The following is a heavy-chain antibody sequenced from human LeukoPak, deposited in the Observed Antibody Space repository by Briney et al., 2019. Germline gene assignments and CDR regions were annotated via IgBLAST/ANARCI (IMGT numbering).Heavy chain of an antibody. Sequence: GASVKVSCKASGYTFTSYYMHWVRQAPGQGLEWMGIINPSGGSTSYAQKFQGRVTMTRDTATSTVYMELSSLRSEDTAVYYCARDFCSGGSCYIESDYWGQGTLDTVSS. D-gene: IGHD2-15*01. J-gene: IGHJ4*02. CDR1: GYTFTSYY. CDR2: INPSGGST. V-gene: IGHV1-46*01. CDR3: ARDFCSGGSCYIESDY.